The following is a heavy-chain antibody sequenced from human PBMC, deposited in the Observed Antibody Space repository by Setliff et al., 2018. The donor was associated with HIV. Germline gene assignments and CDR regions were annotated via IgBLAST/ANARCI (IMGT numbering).Heavy chain of an antibody. V-gene: IGHV3-48*01. D-gene: IGHD6-6*01. J-gene: IGHJ3*02. CDR1: GFTFSSFS. CDR3: ARAWVFDSSSNDAFDI. CDR2: ISGSGGVM. Sequence: PGGSLRLSCSASGFTFSSFSMNWFRQAPGKGLEWVSYISGSGGVMAYADSVKGRFTISRDNARNSLYLQLNSLRAEDTAVYYCARAWVFDSSSNDAFDIWGQGTMVTVSS.